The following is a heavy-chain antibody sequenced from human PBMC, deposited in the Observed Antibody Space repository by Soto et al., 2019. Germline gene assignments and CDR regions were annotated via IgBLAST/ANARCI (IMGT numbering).Heavy chain of an antibody. D-gene: IGHD1-26*01. CDR2: INPNSGGT. Sequence: AAVKFSCKTSGYIFTAYYMHWVRQAPGQGREWMGWINPNSGGTNYAQKFQGWVTMTMDTSISTVYMELSRLRYDDAAVYYCARADRGSSGAFDIWGQGTMVTVSS. V-gene: IGHV1-2*04. CDR1: GYIFTAYY. CDR3: ARADRGSSGAFDI. J-gene: IGHJ3*02.